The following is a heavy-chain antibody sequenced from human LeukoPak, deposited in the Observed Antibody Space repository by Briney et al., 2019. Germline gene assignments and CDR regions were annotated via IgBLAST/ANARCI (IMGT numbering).Heavy chain of an antibody. Sequence: ASVKVSCKASGYTFTSYAIQWVRQAPGQRLEWMGWINAGNGDTKYSQRFQGRVTITTDESTSTAYMELSSLRSEDTAVYYCASAVVPAAIVLVYWGQGTLVTVSS. D-gene: IGHD2-2*01. J-gene: IGHJ4*02. V-gene: IGHV1-3*01. CDR3: ASAVVPAAIVLVY. CDR2: INAGNGDT. CDR1: GYTFTSYA.